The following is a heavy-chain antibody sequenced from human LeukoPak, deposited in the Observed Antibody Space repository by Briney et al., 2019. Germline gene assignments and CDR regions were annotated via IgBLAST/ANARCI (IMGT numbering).Heavy chain of an antibody. V-gene: IGHV3-33*06. CDR3: AKGYAVADFYFDY. CDR1: GFTFSSYG. CDR2: IWYDGSNK. J-gene: IGHJ4*02. D-gene: IGHD6-19*01. Sequence: GGSLRLSCAASGFTFSSYGMHWVRQAPGKGLEWVAVIWYDGSNKYYADPVKGRFTISRDNSKNTLYLQMNSLRAEDTAEYYCAKGYAVADFYFDYWGQGTLVTVSS.